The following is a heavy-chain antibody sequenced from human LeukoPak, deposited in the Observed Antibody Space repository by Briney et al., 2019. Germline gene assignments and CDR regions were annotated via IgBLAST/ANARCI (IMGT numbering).Heavy chain of an antibody. CDR2: IYYSGST. J-gene: IGHJ5*02. V-gene: IGHV4-39*07. CDR3: ARSPGDSYNYNNWFDP. CDR1: GGSISSSSYY. Sequence: PSETLSLTCTVSGGSISSSSYYWGWIRQPPGKGLEWIGSIYYSGSTYYNPSLKSRATISVDTSKNQFSLKLSSVTAADTAVYYCARSPGDSYNYNNWFDPWGQGTLVTVSS. D-gene: IGHD5-24*01.